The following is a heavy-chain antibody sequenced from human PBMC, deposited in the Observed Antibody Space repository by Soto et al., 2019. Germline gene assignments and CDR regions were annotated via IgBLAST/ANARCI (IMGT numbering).Heavy chain of an antibody. Sequence: QAQLVQSGAEVKKPGASVKVSCKASGYTFYSHSISWVRQAPGQGLEWMARINADYGNTQDAQKFRGRVTMTTDTSKTTVYVAMTNLRSDDTAVYYCARCVQGHYIYGMDVWGQGTTVTASS. V-gene: IGHV1-18*01. CDR1: GYTFYSHS. CDR3: ARCVQGHYIYGMDV. J-gene: IGHJ6*01. CDR2: INADYGNT. D-gene: IGHD1-1*01.